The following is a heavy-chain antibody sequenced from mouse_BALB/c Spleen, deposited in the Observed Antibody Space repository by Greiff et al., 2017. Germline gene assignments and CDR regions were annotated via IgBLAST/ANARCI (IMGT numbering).Heavy chain of an antibody. Sequence: QVQLQQSGPQLVRPGASVKISCKASGYSFTSYWMHWVKQRPGQGLEWIGMIDPSDSETRLNQKFKDKATLTVDKSSSTAYMQLSSPTSEDSAVYYCARRITTAYLDYWGQGTTLTVSS. D-gene: IGHD1-2*01. J-gene: IGHJ2*01. CDR3: ARRITTAYLDY. CDR2: IDPSDSET. CDR1: GYSFTSYW. V-gene: IGHV1S127*01.